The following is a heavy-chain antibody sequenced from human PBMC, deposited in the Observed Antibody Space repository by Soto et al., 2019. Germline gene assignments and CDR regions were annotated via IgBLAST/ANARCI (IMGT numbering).Heavy chain of an antibody. CDR3: ASTSGSSLLVDC. V-gene: IGHV1-18*01. Sequence: ASVKVSFKASGYTFTKYGISWLRQAPGQGLEWMGWISAYNGNTNYAQKLQGRVTMTTDTSTSTAHMELRSLRSDDTAIYYCASTSGSSLLVDCWGQGTLVTVSS. CDR2: ISAYNGNT. CDR1: GYTFTKYG. D-gene: IGHD1-26*01. J-gene: IGHJ4*02.